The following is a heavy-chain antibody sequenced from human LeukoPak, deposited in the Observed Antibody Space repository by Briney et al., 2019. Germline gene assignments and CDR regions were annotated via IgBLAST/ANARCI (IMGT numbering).Heavy chain of an antibody. CDR3: ARGHYYYDSSGILDY. Sequence: ASVKVSCKASGYTFTSYYMHWVRQAPGQGLEWMGIINPSGGSTSYAQKFQGRVTMTRDTSTSTVYMELSSLRSEGTAVYYCARGHYYYDSSGILDYWGQGTLVTVSS. V-gene: IGHV1-46*01. CDR2: INPSGGST. D-gene: IGHD3-22*01. J-gene: IGHJ4*02. CDR1: GYTFTSYY.